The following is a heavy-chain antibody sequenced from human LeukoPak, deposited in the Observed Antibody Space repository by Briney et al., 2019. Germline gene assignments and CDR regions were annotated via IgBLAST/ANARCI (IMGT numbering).Heavy chain of an antibody. CDR2: IKQDASER. V-gene: IGHV3-7*01. D-gene: IGHD1-1*01. CDR1: GFTFSSYW. J-gene: IGHJ4*02. Sequence: GGSLRLSCAASGFTFSSYWMTWVRQAPGKGLEWVANIKQDASERYYVDSVKGRFTISRDNAKNSLYLQMNSLRAEDTAVYYCATPTAGTWHFDYWGQGTLVAVSS. CDR3: ATPTAGTWHFDY.